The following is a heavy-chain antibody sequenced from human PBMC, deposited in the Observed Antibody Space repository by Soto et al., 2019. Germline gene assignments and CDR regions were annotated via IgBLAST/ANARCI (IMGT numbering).Heavy chain of an antibody. D-gene: IGHD2-2*01. CDR1: GFPFDDYG. J-gene: IGHJ6*03. V-gene: IGHV3-23*01. CDR3: AKAVRYCSSTSCFYMDV. CDR2: ISESGGST. Sequence: GSLRLSCAASGFPFDDYGMTWVRQAPGKGLEWVSTISESGGSTYYADSVKGRFTISRDNSKNTLYLQMNSLRAEDTAVYYCAKAVRYCSSTSCFYMDVWGKGTTVTVSS.